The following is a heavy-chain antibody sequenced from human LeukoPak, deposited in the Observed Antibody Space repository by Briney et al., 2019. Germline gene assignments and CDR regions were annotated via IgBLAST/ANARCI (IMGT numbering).Heavy chain of an antibody. D-gene: IGHD2-15*01. CDR1: GYTFTGYY. J-gene: IGHJ4*02. Sequence: ASVKVSCKASGYTFTGYYMHWVRQAPAQGLEWMGWINPNSGGTNYAQKFQGRVTMTRDTSISTAYMELSRLRSDDTAVYYCARVDGVGGTAWDYWGQGTLVTVSS. CDR2: INPNSGGT. CDR3: ARVDGVGGTAWDY. V-gene: IGHV1-2*02.